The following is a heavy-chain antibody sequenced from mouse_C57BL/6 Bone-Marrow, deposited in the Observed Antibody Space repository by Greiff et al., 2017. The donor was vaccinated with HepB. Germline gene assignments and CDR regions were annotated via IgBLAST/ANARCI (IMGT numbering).Heavy chain of an antibody. CDR3: AREGLGFAY. V-gene: IGHV5-16*01. CDR1: GFTFSDYY. D-gene: IGHD3-3*01. CDR2: INYDGSST. Sequence: DVQLVESEGGLVQPGSSMKLSCTASGFTFSDYYMAWVRQVPEKGLEWVANINYDGSSTYYLDSLKSRFIISRDNAKNILYLQMSSLKSEDTATYYCAREGLGFAYWGQGTLVTVSA. J-gene: IGHJ3*01.